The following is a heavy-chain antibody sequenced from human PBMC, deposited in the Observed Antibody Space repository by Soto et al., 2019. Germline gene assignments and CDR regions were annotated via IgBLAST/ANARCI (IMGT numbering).Heavy chain of an antibody. V-gene: IGHV1-69*04. Sequence: QVQLVQSGAEVRKPGSSVMVSCKASGGTFSSYAINWVRQAPGQGLEWMGRINPIIGKADYAQKFQGRVTITADKSTSTDYMELSSLRSEDTAVYYCARAWPHNWNDAMNRFDPWGQGTLVTVSS. CDR2: INPIIGKA. CDR3: ARAWPHNWNDAMNRFDP. D-gene: IGHD1-1*01. J-gene: IGHJ5*02. CDR1: GGTFSSYA.